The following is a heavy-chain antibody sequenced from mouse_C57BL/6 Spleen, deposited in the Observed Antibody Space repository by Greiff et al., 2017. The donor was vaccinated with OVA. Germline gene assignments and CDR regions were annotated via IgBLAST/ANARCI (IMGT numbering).Heavy chain of an antibody. V-gene: IGHV5-4*01. CDR2: ISDGGSYT. Sequence: EVQVVESGGGLVKPGGSLKLSCAASGFTFSSYAMSWVRQTPEKRLEWVATISDGGSYTYYPDNVKGRFTISRDNAKNNLYLQMSQLKSEDTAMYYCAREERREKTVVPYWYFDVWGTGTTVTVSS. D-gene: IGHD1-1*01. CDR3: AREERREKTVVPYWYFDV. CDR1: GFTFSSYA. J-gene: IGHJ1*03.